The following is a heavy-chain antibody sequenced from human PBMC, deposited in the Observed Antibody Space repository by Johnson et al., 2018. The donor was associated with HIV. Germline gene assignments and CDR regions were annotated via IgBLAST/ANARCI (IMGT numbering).Heavy chain of an antibody. J-gene: IGHJ3*02. CDR1: GFIFSNAW. V-gene: IGHV3-7*05. CDR2: IKQDGSEK. CDR3: AKVGGTTILRDAFEI. D-gene: IGHD1-1*01. Sequence: VQLVESGGGLVKREGSLRLSCAPSGFIFSNAWMSWVRQAPGKGLEWVANIKQDGSEKYYVDSVKGRFTISRDNAKNSLYLQMNSLRAEDTAVYYCAKVGGTTILRDAFEIWGQGTLVTVSS.